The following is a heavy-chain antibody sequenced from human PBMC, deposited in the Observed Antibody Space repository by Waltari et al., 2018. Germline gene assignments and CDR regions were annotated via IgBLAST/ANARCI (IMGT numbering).Heavy chain of an antibody. D-gene: IGHD3-22*01. CDR3: ARVVKYYDSFGFPSDCMDV. CDR1: GGYVSSGLHY. Sequence: QVQLRESGPGLVKPSQTLSLTCTDSGGYVSSGLHYWSWLRPSPGKGLEWIGYIYHSGTSYDNPSLRCRIPLAVDTSNYQSSLKLTSVTATDTAVYYCARVVKYYDSFGFPSDCMDVWGKGTTVIISS. J-gene: IGHJ6*03. V-gene: IGHV4-30-4*08. CDR2: IYHSGTS.